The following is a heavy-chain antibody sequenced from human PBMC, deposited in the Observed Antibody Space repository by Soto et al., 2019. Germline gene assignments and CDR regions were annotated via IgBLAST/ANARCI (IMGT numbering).Heavy chain of an antibody. V-gene: IGHV1-69*01. CDR1: GGTFSSYA. Sequence: QVQLVQSGAEVKKPGSSVKVSCKGSGGTFSSYAVNWVRQAPGKGLEWMGGIIPMFGVGNYAQNFQGSVTITVDESTTTAYMELSTLRSEDTAVYYCAMSIKNQYFYAFDVWGQGTTVTVS. J-gene: IGHJ6*02. D-gene: IGHD2-21*01. CDR3: AMSIKNQYFYAFDV. CDR2: IIPMFGVG.